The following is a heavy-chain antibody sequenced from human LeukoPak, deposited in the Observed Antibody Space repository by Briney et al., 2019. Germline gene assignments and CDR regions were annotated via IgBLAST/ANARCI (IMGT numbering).Heavy chain of an antibody. D-gene: IGHD4-23*01. CDR3: ARGYGPVVTDY. CDR1: GGSFSGYY. J-gene: IGHJ4*02. Sequence: SETLSLTCAVYGGSFSGYYWSWIRQPPGKGLEWIGEINHSGSTNYNPSLKSRVTISVDTSKNQFSLKLSSVTAADTAVYYCARGYGPVVTDYWGQGTLVTVSS. CDR2: INHSGST. V-gene: IGHV4-34*01.